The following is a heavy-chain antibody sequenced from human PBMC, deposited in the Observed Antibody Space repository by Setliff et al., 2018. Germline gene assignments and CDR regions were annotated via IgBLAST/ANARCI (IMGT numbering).Heavy chain of an antibody. Sequence: EASVKVSCKTSGYAFITFGTSWVRQAPGQGLEWMGWMSPVYGIANYARKFQGRVTLTADTSTTTAYLELASLRDDDTAVYYCVRGPGPSVVVAIPFDHWGQGSLVTVSS. CDR3: VRGPGPSVVVAIPFDH. CDR1: GYAFITFG. CDR2: MSPVYGIA. J-gene: IGHJ4*02. V-gene: IGHV1-18*01. D-gene: IGHD5-12*01.